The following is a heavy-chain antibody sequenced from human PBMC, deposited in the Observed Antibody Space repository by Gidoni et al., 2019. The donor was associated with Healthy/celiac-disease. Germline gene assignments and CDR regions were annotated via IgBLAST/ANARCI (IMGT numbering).Heavy chain of an antibody. V-gene: IGHV3-33*01. CDR1: GFTFSSYG. D-gene: IGHD1-26*01. CDR3: ARESGGSYPVFDY. Sequence: RLSCAASGFTFSSYGMHWVRQAPGKGLEWVAVIWYDGSNKYYADSVKGRFTISRDNSKNTLYLQMNSLRAEDTAVYYCARESGGSYPVFDYWGQGTLVTVSS. CDR2: IWYDGSNK. J-gene: IGHJ4*02.